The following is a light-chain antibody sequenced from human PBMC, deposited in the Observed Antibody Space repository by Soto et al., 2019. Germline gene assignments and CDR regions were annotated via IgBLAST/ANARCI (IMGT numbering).Light chain of an antibody. CDR3: RSYTRTTTVI. CDR1: SSDVGGYNY. CDR2: GVS. V-gene: IGLV2-14*01. J-gene: IGLJ2*01. Sequence: QSVLTQPASVSGSPGQAIAISCTGTSSDVGGYNYVSWYRQHAGKAPKLMIYGVSYRPSGISNRFSGTKSSNTASLTISGLQTEDGADYYCRSYTRTTTVIFRGGTKLTVL.